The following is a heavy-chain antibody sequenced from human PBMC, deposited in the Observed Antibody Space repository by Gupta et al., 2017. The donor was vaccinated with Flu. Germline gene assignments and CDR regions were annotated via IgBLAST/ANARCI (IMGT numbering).Heavy chain of an antibody. D-gene: IGHD6-19*01. CDR1: GYSFTSYW. Sequence: EVQLVQSGAEVKKPGESLRISCKGSGYSFTSYWISGVRKMPRKGLEGMGRIDPGDSYTTERPSVQGHVTISADKSISKASLQWSRLKASDTAMYYCASSSGNGEGCWFDYWGQGTLVTVS. CDR3: ASSSGNGEGCWFDY. CDR2: IDPGDSYT. V-gene: IGHV5-10-1*01. J-gene: IGHJ4*02.